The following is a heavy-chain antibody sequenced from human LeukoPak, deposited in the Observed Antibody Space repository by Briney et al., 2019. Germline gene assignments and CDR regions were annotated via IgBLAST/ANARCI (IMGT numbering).Heavy chain of an antibody. CDR2: IYSDDST. V-gene: IGHV3-53*01. Sequence: GGSLRLSCVASGFTFSGVYMSWVRQAPGQGLDWVSVIYSDDSTYYADSVKGRFTISRDNSKNTLNLQTNSLRAEDTAVYYCASRPRDAAALDYWGQGTLVTVSS. CDR3: ASRPRDAAALDY. CDR1: GFTFSGVY. J-gene: IGHJ4*02. D-gene: IGHD6-13*01.